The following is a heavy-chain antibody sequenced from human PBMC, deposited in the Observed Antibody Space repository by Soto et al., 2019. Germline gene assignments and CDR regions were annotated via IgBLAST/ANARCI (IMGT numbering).Heavy chain of an antibody. D-gene: IGHD2-2*01. CDR3: ARRRDTCSSTCWYLGGTEV. Sequence: PGESLKISCKGSGYSFTSYWIGYVRQMHGKGLEWMGILYPGDSDPRYSSTFQGPVTISPDTSISTAYLRWISLRASDNTMYYCARRRDTCSSTCWYLGGTEVWGQGTTVTV. J-gene: IGHJ6*02. V-gene: IGHV5-51*01. CDR2: LYPGDSDP. CDR1: GYSFTSYW.